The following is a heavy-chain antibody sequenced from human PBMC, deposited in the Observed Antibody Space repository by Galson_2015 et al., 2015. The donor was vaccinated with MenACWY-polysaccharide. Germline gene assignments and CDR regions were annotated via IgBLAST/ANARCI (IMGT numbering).Heavy chain of an antibody. CDR1: GFTFSSYG. Sequence: SLRLSCAASGFTFSSYGMHWVRQAPGKGLEWVAVIWYDGSKKYYADSVKGRLTISRDNSKNTLYLQMNSLRGEDTAVYYCARPQDTSGSYPDYWGQGTLVTVSS. D-gene: IGHD3-22*01. CDR2: IWYDGSKK. CDR3: ARPQDTSGSYPDY. V-gene: IGHV3-33*01. J-gene: IGHJ4*02.